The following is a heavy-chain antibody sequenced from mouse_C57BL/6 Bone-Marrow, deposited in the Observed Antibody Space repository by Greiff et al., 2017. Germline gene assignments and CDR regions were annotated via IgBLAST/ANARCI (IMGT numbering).Heavy chain of an antibody. V-gene: IGHV3-6*01. CDR2: ISYDGSN. CDR3: ARRTAPAWFAY. J-gene: IGHJ3*01. Sequence: EVQLQESGPGLVKPSQSLSLTCSVTGYSITSGYYWNWIRQFPGNKLEWMGYISYDGSNNYNPSLKNRISITRDTSKNQFFLKLNSVTTEDTGTDYYARRTAPAWFAYWGQGTLVTVSA. D-gene: IGHD1-2*01. CDR1: GYSITSGYY.